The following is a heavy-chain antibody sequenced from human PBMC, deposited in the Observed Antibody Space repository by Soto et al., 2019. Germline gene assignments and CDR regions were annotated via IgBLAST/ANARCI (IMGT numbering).Heavy chain of an antibody. CDR3: ARRYGYSFDY. CDR2: IYYSGST. V-gene: IGHV4-59*01. Sequence: PSETLSLTCTVSGASIINYYWAWIRQPPGKGLEWIGYIYYSGSTNYNPSLKSRVTISVDTSKNQFSLKLSSVTAADTAVYYCARRYGYSFDYWGQGTLVTVSS. J-gene: IGHJ4*02. CDR1: GASIINYY. D-gene: IGHD5-18*01.